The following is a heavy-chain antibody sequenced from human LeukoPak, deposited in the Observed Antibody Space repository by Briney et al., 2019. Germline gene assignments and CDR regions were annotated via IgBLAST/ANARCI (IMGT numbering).Heavy chain of an antibody. CDR3: ARRGLRSQSGKPYYGSDV. CDR2: IKQDGSEK. D-gene: IGHD3-10*01. V-gene: IGHV3-7*01. CDR1: EFTFSNYW. Sequence: PGGSPRLSCAASEFTFSNYWMSWVRQAPGKGLDWVANIKQDGSEKQYVESVKGRFTISRDNAKNSLYLQMNSLRAEDTAVYYCARRGLRSQSGKPYYGSDVWGQGTTVTVSS. J-gene: IGHJ6*02.